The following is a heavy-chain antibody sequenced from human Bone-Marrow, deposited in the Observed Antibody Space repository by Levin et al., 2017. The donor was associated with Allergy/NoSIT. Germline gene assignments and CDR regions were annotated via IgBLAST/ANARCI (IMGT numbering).Heavy chain of an antibody. D-gene: IGHD5-24*01. Sequence: SETLSLTCAVYGGSFSGYYWSWIRQPPGKGLEWIGEINHSGSTNYNPSLKSRVTMSVDSSKNHFSLKLSSVTAADTAVYYCARGRRDGYPSRFFDYWGQGTLVTVSS. CDR1: GGSFSGYY. CDR2: INHSGST. J-gene: IGHJ4*02. CDR3: ARGRRDGYPSRFFDY. V-gene: IGHV4-34*01.